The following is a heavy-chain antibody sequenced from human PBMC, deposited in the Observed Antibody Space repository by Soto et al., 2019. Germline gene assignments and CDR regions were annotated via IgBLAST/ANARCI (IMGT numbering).Heavy chain of an antibody. Sequence: SETLSLTCTVSGGSISSGDYYWSWIRQPPGKGLEWIGYIYYSGSTYYNPSLKSRVTISVDTSKNQFSLKLSSVTAADTAVYYCAVGVVAATHYPFDYWGQGTLVTVSS. CDR1: GGSISSGDYY. CDR3: AVGVVAATHYPFDY. CDR2: IYYSGST. D-gene: IGHD2-15*01. V-gene: IGHV4-30-4*01. J-gene: IGHJ4*02.